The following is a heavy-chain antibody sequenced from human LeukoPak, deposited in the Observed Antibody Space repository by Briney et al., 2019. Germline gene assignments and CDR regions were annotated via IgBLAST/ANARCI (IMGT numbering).Heavy chain of an antibody. V-gene: IGHV1-3*01. CDR3: ARDNLTRLLITMVRGAKRGFDY. CDR2: INAGNGNT. J-gene: IGHJ4*02. D-gene: IGHD3-10*01. Sequence: ASVKVSCKASGYTFTSYAMHWVRQAPGQRLEWMGWINAGNGNTKYSQKFQGRVTITRDTSTSTAYMEPRSLRSDDTAVYYCARDNLTRLLITMVRGAKRGFDYWGQGTLVTVSS. CDR1: GYTFTSYA.